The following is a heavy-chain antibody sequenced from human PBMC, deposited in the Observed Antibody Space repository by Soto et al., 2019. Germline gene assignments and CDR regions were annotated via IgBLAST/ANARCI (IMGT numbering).Heavy chain of an antibody. V-gene: IGHV5-51*01. J-gene: IGHJ6*02. Sequence: GESLKISCKGSGYSFISYWICWVRQMPGKGLXWMXXIXXGXXXXXYXXSFQGQVTISADKSISTAYLQWSSLKASDTAMYYCARLLHNYYGMDVWGQGTTVTVSS. CDR2: IXXGXXXX. D-gene: IGHD3-22*01. CDR1: GYSFISYW. CDR3: ARLLHNYYGMDV.